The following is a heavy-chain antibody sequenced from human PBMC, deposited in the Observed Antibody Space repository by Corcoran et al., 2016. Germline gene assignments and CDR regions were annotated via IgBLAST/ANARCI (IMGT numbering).Heavy chain of an antibody. V-gene: IGHV1-69*06. J-gene: IGHJ6*02. Sequence: QVQLVQSGAEVKKPGSSVKVSCKASGGTFSSYAISWVRQAPGQGLEWMGGIIPIFGTASYAQKFQGRVTITADKSTSTAYMALSRLRSEDTAVYYCATGGRAQRNYYYYGMDVWGQGTTVTVSS. CDR1: GGTFSSYA. CDR3: ATGGRAQRNYYYYGMDV. D-gene: IGHD1-26*01. CDR2: IIPIFGTA.